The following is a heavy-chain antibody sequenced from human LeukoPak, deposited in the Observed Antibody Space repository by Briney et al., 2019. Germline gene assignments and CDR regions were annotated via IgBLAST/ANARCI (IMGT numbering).Heavy chain of an antibody. D-gene: IGHD7-27*01. CDR1: GGSISSGDYY. CDR2: IYYSGST. J-gene: IGHJ4*02. V-gene: IGHV4-39*01. Sequence: SQTLSLTCTVSGGSISSGDYYWGWIRQPPGKGLEWIGSIYYSGSTYYNPSLKSRVTISVDTSKNQFSLKLSSVTAADTAVYYCARHAKLGIFDYWGQGTLVTVSS. CDR3: ARHAKLGIFDY.